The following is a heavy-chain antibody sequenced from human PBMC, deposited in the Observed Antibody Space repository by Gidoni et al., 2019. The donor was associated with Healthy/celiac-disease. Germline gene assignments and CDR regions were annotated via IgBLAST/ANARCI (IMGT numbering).Heavy chain of an antibody. CDR1: GVTLRGSA. J-gene: IGHJ6*02. CDR2: ITRKANSYAT. D-gene: IGHD4-17*01. Sequence: SGGGLVQPGGSLKLSGGAAGVTLRGSAMHWVRQASGKGVGWVVRITRKANSYATAYAASVKGRFTLSRDDSKNTAYLQMNSLKPADTAVYYCTRPWVRYGDYPNGMDVWGQGTTVTVSS. CDR3: TRPWVRYGDYPNGMDV. V-gene: IGHV3-73*02.